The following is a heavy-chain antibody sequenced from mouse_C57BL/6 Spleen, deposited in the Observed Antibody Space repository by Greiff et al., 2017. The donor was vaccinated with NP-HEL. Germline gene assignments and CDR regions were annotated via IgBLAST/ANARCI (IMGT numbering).Heavy chain of an antibody. J-gene: IGHJ2*01. CDR3: ALGYYGSSYGLVYCDY. CDR2: IDPANGNT. V-gene: IGHV14-3*01. D-gene: IGHD1-1*01. Sequence: VQLQQSVAELVRPGASVKLSCTASGFNIKNTYMHWVKQRPEQGLEWIGRIDPANGNTKYAPKFQGKATITADTSSNTAYLQLSSLTSEDTAIYYCALGYYGSSYGLVYCDYWGQGTTLTVSS. CDR1: GFNIKNTY.